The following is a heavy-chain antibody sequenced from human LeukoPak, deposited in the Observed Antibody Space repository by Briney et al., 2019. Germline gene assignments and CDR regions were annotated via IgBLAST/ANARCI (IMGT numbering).Heavy chain of an antibody. D-gene: IGHD3-10*02. J-gene: IGHJ4*02. CDR1: GFTFSSYA. CDR2: ISGSGGSA. CDR3: ARCSGSYYSVGADY. V-gene: IGHV3-23*01. Sequence: PGGSLRLSCTASGFTFSSYAMTWVRQAPGKGLEWVTAISGSGGSANYADSVKGRFTISRDNSKNTLYVQMNSLRAEDTAVYYCARCSGSYYSVGADYWGQGTLVTVSS.